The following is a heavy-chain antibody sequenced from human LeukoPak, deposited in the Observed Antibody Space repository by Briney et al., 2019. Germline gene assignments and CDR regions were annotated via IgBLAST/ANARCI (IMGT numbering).Heavy chain of an antibody. CDR3: AKSDHGFWTGYKR. CDR2: ITASGDST. Sequence: GGSLRLSCAASGFTFSSYAMSWVRQAPGKGLGWVSAITASGDSTYYVDSVKGRFTISRDNSKDTLYLQMNSPRADDTAVYYCAKSDHGFWTGYKRWGQGTLVTVSS. D-gene: IGHD3/OR15-3a*01. J-gene: IGHJ4*02. CDR1: GFTFSSYA. V-gene: IGHV3-23*01.